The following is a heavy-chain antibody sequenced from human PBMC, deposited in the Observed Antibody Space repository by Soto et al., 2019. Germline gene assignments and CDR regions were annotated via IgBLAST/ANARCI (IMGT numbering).Heavy chain of an antibody. Sequence: ASVKVSCKASGYTFTSYGISWVRQAPGQGLEWMGWISAYNGNTNYAQKLQGRVTMTTDTATSTAYVELRSLRSDDTAVYYCARYSSSWYGWFDPWGQGTLVTVSS. CDR2: ISAYNGNT. CDR3: ARYSSSWYGWFDP. D-gene: IGHD6-13*01. V-gene: IGHV1-18*01. J-gene: IGHJ5*02. CDR1: GYTFTSYG.